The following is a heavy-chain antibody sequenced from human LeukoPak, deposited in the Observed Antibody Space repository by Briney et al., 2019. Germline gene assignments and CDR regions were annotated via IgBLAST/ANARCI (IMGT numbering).Heavy chain of an antibody. CDR1: GFTFNTYG. CDR3: AKQLGYCSDGSCYFPY. J-gene: IGHJ4*02. Sequence: PGGSLRLSCAASGFTFNTYGMHWVRQAPGKGLEWVAVISYDGGIKYYADSVKGRFTISRDNSKNTLYLQMNSLRAEDTAVYYCAKQLGYCSDGSCYFPYWGQGTLVTVSS. D-gene: IGHD2-15*01. V-gene: IGHV3-30*18. CDR2: ISYDGGIK.